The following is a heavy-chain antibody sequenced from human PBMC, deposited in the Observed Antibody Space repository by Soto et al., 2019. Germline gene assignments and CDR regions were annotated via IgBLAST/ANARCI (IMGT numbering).Heavy chain of an antibody. CDR2: INHYGIT. J-gene: IGHJ4*02. V-gene: IGHV4-34*01. Sequence: QVQLQQWGAGLLKPSETLSLTCAISGGSFSGYYWSWIRQPPGKGLEWIGEINHYGITNYNPSLKSRVTISLDTSKNQFSLKLTSVTAADTAVYYCAGRYCTGGSCYRPWGQGTLVTVSS. D-gene: IGHD2-15*01. CDR1: GGSFSGYY. CDR3: AGRYCTGGSCYRP.